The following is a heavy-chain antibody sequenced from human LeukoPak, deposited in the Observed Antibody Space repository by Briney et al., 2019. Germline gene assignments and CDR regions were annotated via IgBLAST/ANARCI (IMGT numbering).Heavy chain of an antibody. CDR3: AGLWFGDDSFDI. D-gene: IGHD3-10*01. CDR2: INHSGST. J-gene: IGHJ3*02. Sequence: PSETLSLTCAVYGGSFSGYYWSWIRQPPGKGLEWIGEINHSGSTNYNPSLKSRVTISVDTSKNQFSLKLSSVTAADTAVYYCAGLWFGDDSFDIWGQGTMDTVSS. V-gene: IGHV4-34*01. CDR1: GGSFSGYY.